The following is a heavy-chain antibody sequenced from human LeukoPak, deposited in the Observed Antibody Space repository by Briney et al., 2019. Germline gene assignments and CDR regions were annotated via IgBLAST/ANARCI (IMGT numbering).Heavy chain of an antibody. Sequence: GVSLRLNCAGTAVTLNNHGILWVPQPPGKGREGGALMWSAAGWNADFYTDYVRGRFSVFSDNYRNTLDLQMNSLRAEDTAVYYCARDIWNDGNYYMDVWGKGTTVTVSS. CDR2: MWSAAGWNAD. CDR3: ARDIWNDGNYYMDV. J-gene: IGHJ6*03. V-gene: IGHV3-33*01. D-gene: IGHD1-1*01. CDR1: AVTLNNHG.